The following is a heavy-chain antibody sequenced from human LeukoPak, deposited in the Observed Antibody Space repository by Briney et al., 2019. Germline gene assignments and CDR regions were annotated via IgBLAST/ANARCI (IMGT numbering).Heavy chain of an antibody. CDR1: GGSISSSSYY. CDR3: AGRRILLLWFGEAPGPLFDY. D-gene: IGHD3-10*01. J-gene: IGHJ4*02. CDR2: IYYSGST. V-gene: IGHV4-39*01. Sequence: SETLSLTCTVSGGSISSSSYYWGWIRQPPGKGLEWIGSIYYSGSTYYNPSLKSRVTISVDTSKNQFSLKLSSVTAADTAVYYCAGRRILLLWFGEAPGPLFDYWGQGTLVTVSS.